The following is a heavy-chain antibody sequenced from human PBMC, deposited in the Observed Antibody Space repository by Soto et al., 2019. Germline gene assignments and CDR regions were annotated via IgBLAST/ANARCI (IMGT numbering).Heavy chain of an antibody. J-gene: IGHJ4*01. CDR1: GFTFGVYW. CDR2: IKWDASEK. Sequence: EVQLEESGGGLVQPGGSLRLSCAASGFTFGVYWMSWVRQAPGKGLEWLGTIKWDASEKKYVDSVKGRFTISRDNAKNAPQLQRHGLRAEGTAVYSKARDWRSGSGRCVNHSLDFRCHGTVVTVSS. CDR3: ARDWRSGSGRCVNHSLDF. V-gene: IGHV3-7*01. D-gene: IGHD3-10*01.